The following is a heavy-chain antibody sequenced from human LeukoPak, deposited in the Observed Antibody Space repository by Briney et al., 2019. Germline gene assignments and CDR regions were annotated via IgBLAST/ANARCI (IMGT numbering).Heavy chain of an antibody. CDR1: GFTFSSYE. J-gene: IGHJ4*02. CDR2: ISSSGSTI. CDR3: ARIVYDSSGYYSDY. V-gene: IGHV3-48*03. Sequence: GGSLRLSCAASGFTFSSYEMNWVRQAPGKGVEWVSYISSSGSTIYYADSVKGRFTISRDNAKNSLYLQMNSLRAEDTAVYYCARIVYDSSGYYSDYWGQGTLVTVSS. D-gene: IGHD3-22*01.